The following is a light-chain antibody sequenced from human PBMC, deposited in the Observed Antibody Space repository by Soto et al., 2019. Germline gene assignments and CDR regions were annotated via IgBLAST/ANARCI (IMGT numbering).Light chain of an antibody. Sequence: DIQMTQSPSTLSASVGHRVTITCRAIQSISSWLAWYQQKPGKAPKLLIYDASSLESGVPSRFSGSGSATEFPLTISSLQPDDFATYYCQQYNSYSTLGQGTKLEI. V-gene: IGKV1-5*01. J-gene: IGKJ2*01. CDR3: QQYNSYST. CDR1: QSISSW. CDR2: DAS.